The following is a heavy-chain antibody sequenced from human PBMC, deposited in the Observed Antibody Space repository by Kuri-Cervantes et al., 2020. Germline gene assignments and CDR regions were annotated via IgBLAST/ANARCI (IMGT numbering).Heavy chain of an antibody. CDR1: GYSISSAYS. V-gene: IGHV4-38-2*01. CDR2: IFHTGST. D-gene: IGHD3-3*01. CDR3: ARGENYSKITIFGVIIRGNWFDP. J-gene: IGHJ5*02. Sequence: SETLSLTCAVSGYSISSAYSWGWIRQPPGKGLEWIGSIFHTGSTYYNPSLKSRVTISVDTSKNQFSLRLSSVTAADTAVYYCARGENYSKITIFGVIIRGNWFDPWGQGTLVTVSS.